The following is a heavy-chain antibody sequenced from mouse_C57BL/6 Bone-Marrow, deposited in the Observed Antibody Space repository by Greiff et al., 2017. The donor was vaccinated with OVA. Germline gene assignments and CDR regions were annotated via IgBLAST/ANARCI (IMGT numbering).Heavy chain of an antibody. V-gene: IGHV1-64*01. Sequence: QVQLQQSGAELVKPGASVKLSCKASGYTFTSYWMHWVKQRPGQGLEWIGMIHPNSGSTNYNEKFKSKATLTVDKSSSTAYMQLSSLTSEDSAVYYCARSTMITARYYFDYWGQGTTLTVSS. J-gene: IGHJ2*01. CDR2: IHPNSGST. CDR1: GYTFTSYW. D-gene: IGHD2-4*01. CDR3: ARSTMITARYYFDY.